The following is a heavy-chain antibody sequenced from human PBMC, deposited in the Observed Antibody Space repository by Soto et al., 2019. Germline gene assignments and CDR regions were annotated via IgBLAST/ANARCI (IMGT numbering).Heavy chain of an antibody. CDR2: IKSKTDGGTT. V-gene: IGHV3-15*01. CDR3: STAEAQDLSPFDI. J-gene: IGHJ3*02. CDR1: GFTFSNAW. Sequence: GGSLRLSCAASGFTFSNAWMSWVRQAPGKGLEWVGRIKSKTDGGTTDYAAPVKGRFTISREDSKNTLYLQMNSLKTDDTAVYYCSTAEAQDLSPFDIWGQGTMVTVSS.